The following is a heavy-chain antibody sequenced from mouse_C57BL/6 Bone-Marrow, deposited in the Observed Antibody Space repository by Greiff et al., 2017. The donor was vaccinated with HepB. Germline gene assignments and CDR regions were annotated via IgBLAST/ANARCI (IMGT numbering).Heavy chain of an antibody. J-gene: IGHJ3*01. CDR2: ISSGGSYT. Sequence: EVQVVESGGDLVKPGGSLKLSCAASGFTFSSYGMSWVRQTPDKRLEWVATISSGGSYTYYPDSVKGRFTISRDNAKNTLYLQMSSLKSEDTAMYYCARDGDYDEEAGWFAYWGQGTLVTVSA. CDR1: GFTFSSYG. V-gene: IGHV5-6*01. CDR3: ARDGDYDEEAGWFAY. D-gene: IGHD2-4*01.